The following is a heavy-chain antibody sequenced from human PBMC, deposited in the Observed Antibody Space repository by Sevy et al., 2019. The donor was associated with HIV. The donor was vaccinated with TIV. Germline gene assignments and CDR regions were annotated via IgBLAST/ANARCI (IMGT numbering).Heavy chain of an antibody. CDR3: ARRNDFDI. V-gene: IGHV4-59*08. CDR2: VYYTGGT. J-gene: IGHJ3*02. Sequence: ETLSLTCTVSGGSINSDHWNWIRQPPWKGLEWIGYVYYTGGTNYNPSLKNRVTITVDRTKNQFSLKLTSVTAADTAVYYCARRNDFDIWGQGTMVTVSS. CDR1: GGSINSDH.